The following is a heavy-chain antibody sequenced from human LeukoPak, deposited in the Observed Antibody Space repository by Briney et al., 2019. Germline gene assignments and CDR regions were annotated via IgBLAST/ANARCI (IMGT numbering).Heavy chain of an antibody. D-gene: IGHD4-11*01. Sequence: PSETLSLTCTVSGGSVRSYFWTWIRQPAGRGLEWIGLIYTSGRTNYNPPLKSQVTISADDSKNQFSLKLNSVTAADTAVYYCARVGGASSTLTTFDVWGQGTVVTVSS. J-gene: IGHJ3*01. CDR3: ARVGGASSTLTTFDV. V-gene: IGHV4-4*07. CDR1: GGSVRSYF. CDR2: IYTSGRT.